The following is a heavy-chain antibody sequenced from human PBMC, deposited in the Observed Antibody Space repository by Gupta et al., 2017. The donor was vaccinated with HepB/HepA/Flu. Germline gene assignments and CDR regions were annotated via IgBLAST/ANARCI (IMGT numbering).Heavy chain of an antibody. J-gene: IGHJ3*01. CDR3: EREKWQVVCCDC. CDR1: GYSFTTYA. CDR2: INVVNGDT. V-gene: IGHV1-3*01. Sequence: QVQLVQSGAEVKNPGASVKVSCKTSGYSFTTYAMHWVRQAPGQRLEWMGWINVVNGDTKYSQKFQGRVTITRDTSARKVYTELSSLRSEDAAIDYCEREKWQVVCCDCWGLGTMGTVS. D-gene: IGHD6-19*01.